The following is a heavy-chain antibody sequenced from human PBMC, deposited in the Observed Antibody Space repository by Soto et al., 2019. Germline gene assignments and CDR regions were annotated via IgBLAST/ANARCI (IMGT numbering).Heavy chain of an antibody. CDR3: TKDPHGTGRYHLEH. CDR2: IGGSGINT. J-gene: IGHJ1*01. CDR1: GFTFSRYF. Sequence: EVELLESGGGLAQPGGSLRLSCAASGFTFSRYFMTWVRQTPEKGLEWVSAIGGSGINTYYADSVKDRFTISRDNSKNTVYLEMNSLRAEDSALYYCTKDPHGTGRYHLEHWGQGTPVTVSS. V-gene: IGHV3-23*01. D-gene: IGHD7-27*01.